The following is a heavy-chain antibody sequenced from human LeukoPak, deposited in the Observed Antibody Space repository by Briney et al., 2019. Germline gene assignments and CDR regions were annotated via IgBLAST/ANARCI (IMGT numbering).Heavy chain of an antibody. Sequence: SETLSLNCAVYGGSFSGYYWSWIRQPPGKGLEWIGEINHSGSTNYNPSLKSRVTISVDTSKNQFSLKLSSVTAADTAVHYCARGGTLFDYWGQGTLVTVSS. J-gene: IGHJ4*02. CDR1: GGSFSGYY. CDR2: INHSGST. D-gene: IGHD6-13*01. CDR3: ARGGTLFDY. V-gene: IGHV4-34*01.